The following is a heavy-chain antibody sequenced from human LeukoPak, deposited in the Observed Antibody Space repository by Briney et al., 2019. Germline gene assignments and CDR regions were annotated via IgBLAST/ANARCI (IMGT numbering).Heavy chain of an antibody. Sequence: PGGSLRLSCAASGFTVSSNYMSWVRRAPGKGLEWVSGLIENGATTYYADSVKGRFTISRDNSRNTMYLQMNSLRVEDTAVYYCVKDYQVGNSPAFGDYWGQGTLVTIS. J-gene: IGHJ4*02. CDR2: IENGATT. CDR3: VKDYQVGNSPAFGDY. CDR1: GFTVSSNY. D-gene: IGHD1-26*01. V-gene: IGHV3-53*01.